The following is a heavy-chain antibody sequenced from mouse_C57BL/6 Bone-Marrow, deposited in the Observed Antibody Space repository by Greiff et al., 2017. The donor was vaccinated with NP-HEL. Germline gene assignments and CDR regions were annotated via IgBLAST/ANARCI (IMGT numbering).Heavy chain of an antibody. CDR2: ISYDGSN. Sequence: EVKLMASGPGLVKPSQSLSLTCSVTGYSITSGYYWNWIRQFPGNKLEWMGYISYDGSNNYNPSLKNRISITRDTSKNQFFLKLNSVTTEDTATYYCAREDYGSPLFAYWGQGTLVTVSA. CDR1: GYSITSGYY. D-gene: IGHD1-1*01. CDR3: AREDYGSPLFAY. V-gene: IGHV3-6*01. J-gene: IGHJ3*01.